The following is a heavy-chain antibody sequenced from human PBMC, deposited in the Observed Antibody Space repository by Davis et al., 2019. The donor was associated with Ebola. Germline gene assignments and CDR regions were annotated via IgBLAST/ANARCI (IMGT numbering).Heavy chain of an antibody. CDR2: ISSSSSYI. CDR1: RFTFSSYS. V-gene: IGHV3-21*01. Sequence: GESLKISCAASRFTFSSYSMNWVRQAPGKGPEWVSSISSSSSYIYYADSVKGRFTISRDNAKNSLYLQMNSLRAEDTAVYYCARDIGWELLRVYYYGMDVWGKGTTVTVSS. D-gene: IGHD1-26*01. CDR3: ARDIGWELLRVYYYGMDV. J-gene: IGHJ6*04.